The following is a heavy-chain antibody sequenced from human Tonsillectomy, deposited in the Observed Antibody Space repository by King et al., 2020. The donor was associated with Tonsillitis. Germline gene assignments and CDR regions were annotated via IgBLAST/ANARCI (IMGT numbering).Heavy chain of an antibody. CDR1: GFTFSSYW. D-gene: IGHD3-3*01. CDR2: IKQDGSEK. V-gene: IGHV3-7*01. CDR3: ARDSQNYDFWSGYWLDAFDI. J-gene: IGHJ3*02. Sequence: QLVQSGGGLVQPGGSLRLSCAASGFTFSSYWMSWVRQAPGKGLEWVANIKQDGSEKYYVEAVKGRFTISRDNAKNSLYLQMNSLRAEDTAVYYCARDSQNYDFWSGYWLDAFDIWGQGTMVTVSS.